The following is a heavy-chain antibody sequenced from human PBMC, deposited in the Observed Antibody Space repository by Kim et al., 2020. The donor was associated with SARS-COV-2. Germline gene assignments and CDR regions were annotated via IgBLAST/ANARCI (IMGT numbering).Heavy chain of an antibody. CDR3: AKAPPVKVLSPKRPSYYYGMDV. Sequence: GGSLRLSCAASGFTFSSYAMSWVRQAPGKGLEWVSAISGSGGSTYYADSVKGRFTISRDNSKNTLYLQMNSLRAEDTAIYYCAKAPPVKVLSPKRPSYYYGMDVWGQGTTVTVSS. J-gene: IGHJ6*02. CDR2: ISGSGGST. D-gene: IGHD2-2*01. V-gene: IGHV3-23*01. CDR1: GFTFSSYA.